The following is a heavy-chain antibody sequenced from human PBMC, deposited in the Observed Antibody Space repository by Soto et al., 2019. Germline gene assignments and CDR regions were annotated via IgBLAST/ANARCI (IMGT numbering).Heavy chain of an antibody. CDR1: GFTFTSSA. Sequence: SVNVSCKASGFTFTSSAVQWVRQARGQRLEWIGWIVVGSGDTNYAQKFQERVTISRDMSTTTAYMELSSLRSEDTAVYFCAASTTSWDYYNYGMDVWGQGTTVTVSS. V-gene: IGHV1-58*01. CDR3: AASTTSWDYYNYGMDV. D-gene: IGHD5-12*01. J-gene: IGHJ6*02. CDR2: IVVGSGDT.